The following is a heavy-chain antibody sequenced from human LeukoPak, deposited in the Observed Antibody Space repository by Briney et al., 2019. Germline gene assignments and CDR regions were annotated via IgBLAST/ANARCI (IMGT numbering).Heavy chain of an antibody. J-gene: IGHJ4*02. Sequence: SETLSLTCAVSGGSISSGGHSWSWIRQPPGKGLEWIGYIYHSGSTYYNPSLKSRVTISVDTSKNQFSLKLSSVTAADTAVYYCARAPLITGGPFDYWGQGTLVTVSS. D-gene: IGHD1-20*01. CDR1: GGSISSGGHS. V-gene: IGHV4-30-2*01. CDR2: IYHSGST. CDR3: ARAPLITGGPFDY.